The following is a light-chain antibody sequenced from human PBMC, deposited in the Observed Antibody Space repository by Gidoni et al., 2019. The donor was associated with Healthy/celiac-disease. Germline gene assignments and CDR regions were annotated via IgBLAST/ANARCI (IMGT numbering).Light chain of an antibody. CDR3: HSRDSSGNHVV. V-gene: IGLV3-19*01. Sequence: SSELTQDPAGSVALGQTVRITCQGNSLRSYYASWYQQKPGQAPVLVIYGKNNRPSGIPDRFSGSSSGNTASLTITGAQAEDEADYYCHSRDSSGNHVVFGGGTKLTVL. CDR1: SLRSYY. CDR2: GKN. J-gene: IGLJ2*01.